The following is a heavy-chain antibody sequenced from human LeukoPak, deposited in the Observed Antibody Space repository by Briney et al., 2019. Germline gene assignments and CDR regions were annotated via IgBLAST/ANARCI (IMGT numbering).Heavy chain of an antibody. CDR3: ARELITMVRGVFGY. D-gene: IGHD3-10*01. CDR2: IYSGGST. Sequence: GGSLRLSCTVSGFTVSSDSMSWVRQAPGKGLEWVSFIYSGGSTHYSDSVKGRFTISRDNSKNTLYLQMNSLRAEDTAVYYCARELITMVRGVFGYWGQGTLVTVSS. V-gene: IGHV3-53*05. CDR1: GFTVSSDS. J-gene: IGHJ4*02.